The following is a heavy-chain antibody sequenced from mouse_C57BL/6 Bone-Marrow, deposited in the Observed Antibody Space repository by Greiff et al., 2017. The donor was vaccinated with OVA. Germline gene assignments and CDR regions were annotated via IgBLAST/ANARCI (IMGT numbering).Heavy chain of an antibody. V-gene: IGHV5-12*01. CDR2: ISNGGGST. J-gene: IGHJ4*01. CDR3: ARPYYDYDGYAMDY. CDR1: GFTFSDYY. D-gene: IGHD2-4*01. Sequence: EVKLMESGGGLVQPGGSLKLSCAASGFTFSDYYMYWVRQTPEKRLEWVAYISNGGGSTYYPDTVKGRFTISRDNAKNTLYLQMSRLKSEDTAMYYCARPYYDYDGYAMDYWGQGTSVTVSS.